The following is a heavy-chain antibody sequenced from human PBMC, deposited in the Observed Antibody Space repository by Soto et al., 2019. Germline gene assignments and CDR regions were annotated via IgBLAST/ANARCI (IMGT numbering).Heavy chain of an antibody. V-gene: IGHV3-48*02. Sequence: PGGSLRLSCAASGFTFSSYSMNWVRQAPGKGLEWVSYISSSSSTIYYADSVKGRFTISRDNAKNSLYLQMNSLRDEDTAVYYCAREGTYYYDSSGYYPRGYYYYGMDVWGQGTTVTVSS. CDR2: ISSSSSTI. J-gene: IGHJ6*02. CDR3: AREGTYYYDSSGYYPRGYYYYGMDV. CDR1: GFTFSSYS. D-gene: IGHD3-22*01.